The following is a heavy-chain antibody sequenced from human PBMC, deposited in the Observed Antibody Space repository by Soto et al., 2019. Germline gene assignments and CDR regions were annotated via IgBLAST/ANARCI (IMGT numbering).Heavy chain of an antibody. CDR1: GGSISSGDVY. J-gene: IGHJ4*02. V-gene: IGHV4-30-4*01. CDR3: ASRPYFAGSGSLDYFDY. D-gene: IGHD3-10*01. CDR2: IYCSGST. Sequence: QVKLQESGPGLVKPSQTLSLTCTVSGGSISSGDVYWSWIRQAPGKGLEWIGYIYCSGSTKYNPSLKSRLTISVDTSKNQFSLDLSSVTAADTAVYYCASRPYFAGSGSLDYFDYWGQGTLVTVSS.